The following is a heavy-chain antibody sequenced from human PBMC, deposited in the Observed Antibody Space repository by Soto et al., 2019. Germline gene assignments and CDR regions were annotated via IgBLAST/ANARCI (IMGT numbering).Heavy chain of an antibody. CDR1: GYTFTSYD. D-gene: IGHD2-2*01. Sequence: ASVKVSCKASGYTFTSYDINWVRQATGQGLEWMGWMNPNSGNTGYAQKFQGRVTMTRNTSISTAYMGLSSLRSEDTAVYYCARGLWGRIVVPAAMDVWGEGTTVTVSS. CDR2: MNPNSGNT. J-gene: IGHJ6*04. V-gene: IGHV1-8*01. CDR3: ARGLWGRIVVPAAMDV.